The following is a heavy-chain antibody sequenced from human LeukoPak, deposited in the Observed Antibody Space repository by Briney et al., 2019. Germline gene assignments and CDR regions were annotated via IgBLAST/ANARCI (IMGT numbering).Heavy chain of an antibody. D-gene: IGHD6-13*01. CDR3: AREGSSWYGGLDY. J-gene: IGHJ4*02. CDR2: ISYDGSNK. CDR1: GFAFSSYA. V-gene: IGHV3-30-3*01. Sequence: GGSLRLSCAASGFAFSSYAMHWVRQAPGKGLEWVAVISYDGSNKYYADSVKGRFTISRDNSKNTLYLQMNSLRAEDTAVYYCAREGSSWYGGLDYWGQGTLVTVSS.